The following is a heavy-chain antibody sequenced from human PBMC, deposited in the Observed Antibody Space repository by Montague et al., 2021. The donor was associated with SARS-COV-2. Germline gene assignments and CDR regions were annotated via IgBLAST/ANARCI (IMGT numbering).Heavy chain of an antibody. V-gene: IGHV3-7*01. Sequence: SLRLSCAASGFSITNYWMGWVRQAPGKGLEWVAQMNEDGSGRYHLDSVKGRFTISRDNTKNSLYLEMNTVRGEDTAVYYCTREGLRAEDYWGQGTLVTVSS. CDR3: TREGLRAEDY. J-gene: IGHJ4*02. CDR2: MNEDGSGR. CDR1: GFSITNYW.